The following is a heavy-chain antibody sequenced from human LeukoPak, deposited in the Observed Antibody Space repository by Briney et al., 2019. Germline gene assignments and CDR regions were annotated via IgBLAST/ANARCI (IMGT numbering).Heavy chain of an antibody. Sequence: ASETLSLTCTVSDDSITSSSYYWGWIRQPPGKGLEWIGNIYYSGTAYHNPSLKSRATISVESSKNQFSLKLSSVTAADTAVYYCARGVRNTMIRGVADYWGQGTLVTVPS. J-gene: IGHJ4*02. CDR2: IYYSGTA. D-gene: IGHD3-10*01. V-gene: IGHV4-39*02. CDR3: ARGVRNTMIRGVADY. CDR1: DDSITSSSYY.